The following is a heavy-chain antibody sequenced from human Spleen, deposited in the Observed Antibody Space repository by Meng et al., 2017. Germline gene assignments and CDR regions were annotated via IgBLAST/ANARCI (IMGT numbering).Heavy chain of an antibody. CDR3: VRGTPGRSYCDY. D-gene: IGHD3-10*01. V-gene: IGHV1-18*01. CDR1: TYDFGTYG. CDR2: FVTYRDT. Sequence: QVLLLHSGPEVKKPRAPARLFCKASTYDFGTYGISWVRQAPGQGLEWMGWFVTYRDTYPAPKFQHRVTLTTDTLTNTVFMELRSLTPDDTAVYYCVRGTPGRSYCDYWGQGTLVTVSS. J-gene: IGHJ4*02.